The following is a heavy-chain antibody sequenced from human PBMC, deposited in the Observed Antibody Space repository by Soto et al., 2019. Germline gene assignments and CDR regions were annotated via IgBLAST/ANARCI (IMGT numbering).Heavy chain of an antibody. CDR1: GFTFSSYA. V-gene: IGHV3-30-3*01. Sequence: GGSLRLSCAVSGFTFSSYAMHWVRQAPGKGLEWVAVISYDGSNKYYAVSVKGRFTISRDNSKNTLFLQMNSLRAEDTSVYYCARDAGSSGRKSYYYYGMDVWGQGTTVTVSS. CDR3: ARDAGSSGRKSYYYYGMDV. D-gene: IGHD3-22*01. CDR2: ISYDGSNK. J-gene: IGHJ6*02.